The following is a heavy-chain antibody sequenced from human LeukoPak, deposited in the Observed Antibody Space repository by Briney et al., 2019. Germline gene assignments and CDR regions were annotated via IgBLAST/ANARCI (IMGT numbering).Heavy chain of an antibody. V-gene: IGHV3-9*01. CDR3: AKDAGYSYGHFDY. CDR1: GFTFDDYA. D-gene: IGHD5-18*01. J-gene: IGHJ4*02. Sequence: GGSLRLSCAASGFTFDDYAMHWVRQAPGKGLEWVSGISWNSGSTGYADSVKGRFTISRDNAKNSLYLQMNSLRAEDTALYYCAKDAGYSYGHFDYWGQGTLVTVSS. CDR2: ISWNSGST.